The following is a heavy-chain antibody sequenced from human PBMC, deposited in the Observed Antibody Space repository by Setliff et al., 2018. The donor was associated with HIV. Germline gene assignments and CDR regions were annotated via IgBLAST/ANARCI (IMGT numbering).Heavy chain of an antibody. Sequence: PSETLSLTCTVSGGSISSGNYYWSWNRQPAGNGLEWIGRIYTSGSTNYNPSLKSRVTISLDTSNNQFSLNLSSVTAADTAVYYCARRSPGGGYYRDVWGKGTTVTVSS. CDR2: IYTSGST. D-gene: IGHD3-16*01. J-gene: IGHJ6*03. V-gene: IGHV4-61*02. CDR3: ARRSPGGGYYRDV. CDR1: GGSISSGNYY.